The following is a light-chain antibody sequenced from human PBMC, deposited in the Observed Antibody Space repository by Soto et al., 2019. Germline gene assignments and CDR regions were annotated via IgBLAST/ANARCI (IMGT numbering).Light chain of an antibody. CDR1: SSDVGGYNY. V-gene: IGLV2-11*01. Sequence: QSALTQPRSVSGSPGQSVTISCTGTSSDVGGYNYVSWYQQRPGKAPKLMIYDVSRRPSGVPGRFSGSKSGNTASLTISGLQAEDEAEYYCSSYTKSTDYVFGTGTKVTVL. CDR3: SSYTKSTDYV. J-gene: IGLJ1*01. CDR2: DVS.